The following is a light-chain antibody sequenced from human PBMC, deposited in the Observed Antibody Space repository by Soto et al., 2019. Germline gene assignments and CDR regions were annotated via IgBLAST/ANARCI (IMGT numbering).Light chain of an antibody. J-gene: IGLJ2*01. V-gene: IGLV4-69*01. CDR2: LNSDGSH. CDR3: QTWDTAIL. Sequence: QSVLTQSPSASASLGASVKLTCTLSSGHSSYAIAWHQQQPEKGPRYLMKLNSDGSHRKGDGIPDRFSGSSSGAERYLTFSSLQSEDEADYYCQTWDTAILFGGGTKLTVL. CDR1: SGHSSYA.